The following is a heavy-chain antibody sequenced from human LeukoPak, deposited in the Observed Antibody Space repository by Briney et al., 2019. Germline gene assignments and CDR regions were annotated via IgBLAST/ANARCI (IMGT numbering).Heavy chain of an antibody. V-gene: IGHV3-11*01. CDR3: AREQWYRFDN. Sequence: PGGSLRLSCAASGFRVGSYYTSWIRQAPGKGLEWVAVVGNSDNHKDHADSVKGRLTISRDDAKNSVYLQMNSLRVEDTAIYYCAREQWYRFDNWGQGALVTVSS. CDR1: GFRVGSYY. D-gene: IGHD2-8*01. J-gene: IGHJ4*02. CDR2: VGNSDNHK.